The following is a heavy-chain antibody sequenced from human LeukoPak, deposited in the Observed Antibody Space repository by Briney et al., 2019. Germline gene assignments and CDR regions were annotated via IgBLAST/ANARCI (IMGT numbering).Heavy chain of an antibody. J-gene: IGHJ5*02. V-gene: IGHV5-51*01. D-gene: IGHD3-3*01. CDR2: IYPGDSDT. CDR3: ARTIFGVVTKYNWFDP. Sequence: GESLKISCKGSGYSFTSYWIGWVRQMPGKGLEWMGIIYPGDSDTRHSPSFQGQFTISADKSISTAYLQWSSLKASDTAMYYCARTIFGVVTKYNWFDPWGQGTLVTVSS. CDR1: GYSFTSYW.